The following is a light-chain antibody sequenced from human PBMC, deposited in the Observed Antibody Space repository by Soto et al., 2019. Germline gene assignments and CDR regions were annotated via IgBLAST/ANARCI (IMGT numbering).Light chain of an antibody. CDR1: QSVSSY. CDR2: DAS. CDR3: QQLSNWPPFT. Sequence: EIVLTQSPATLSLSPGERATLSCRASQSVSSYLAWYQQKPGQAPRLLIYDASNRATGIPARFSGSGSGTDFTITISSLEPADFAVYYCQQLSNWPPFTFCQGTKLEIK. V-gene: IGKV3-11*01. J-gene: IGKJ2*01.